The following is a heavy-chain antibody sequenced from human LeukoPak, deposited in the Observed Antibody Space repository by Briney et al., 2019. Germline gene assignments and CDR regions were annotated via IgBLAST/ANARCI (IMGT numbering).Heavy chain of an antibody. V-gene: IGHV3-7*01. CDR2: IRQDGSEK. D-gene: IGHD3-3*01. CDR1: GFTFSSFW. Sequence: GGSLRLSCAASGFTFSSFWMSWVRQAPGKGLEWVATIRQDGSEKHYVDSVKGRFTISRDNAQNSLYLQMDSLRAEDTAVYYCARGVPYDSWSGPHYSDYWGQGTLVTVSS. J-gene: IGHJ4*02. CDR3: ARGVPYDSWSGPHYSDY.